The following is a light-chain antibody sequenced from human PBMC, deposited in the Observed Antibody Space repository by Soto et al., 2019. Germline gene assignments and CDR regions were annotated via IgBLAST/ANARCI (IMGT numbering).Light chain of an antibody. Sequence: QSALTEPASLSESPGQSITISCTGTSRDVGSYNLVSWYQQHPGKAPKIVISEVTKRPSGVSHRFSGSKSGNTASLTISGLQDEDEADYYCCSYAGSSTRGYVFGSGTKLTVL. V-gene: IGLV2-23*02. CDR3: CSYAGSSTRGYV. CDR2: EVT. J-gene: IGLJ1*01. CDR1: SRDVGSYNL.